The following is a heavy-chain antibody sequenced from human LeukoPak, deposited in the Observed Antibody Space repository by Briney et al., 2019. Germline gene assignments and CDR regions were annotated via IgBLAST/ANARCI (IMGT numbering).Heavy chain of an antibody. CDR1: GGSFSGYY. CDR2: INHSGNT. J-gene: IGHJ3*02. V-gene: IGHV4-34*01. Sequence: SETLSLTCAVYGGSFSGYYWSWIRQPPGKGLEWIGEINHSGNTNYNPSLKSRVTISVDTSKNQFSLKLSSVTAADTAVYYCARMITGTTGDAFDIWGQGTMVTVSS. CDR3: ARMITGTTGDAFDI. D-gene: IGHD1-7*01.